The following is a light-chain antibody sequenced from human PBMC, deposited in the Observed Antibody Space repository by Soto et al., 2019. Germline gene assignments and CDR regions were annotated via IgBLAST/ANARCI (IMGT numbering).Light chain of an antibody. J-gene: IGKJ1*01. CDR2: GAS. V-gene: IGKV3-20*01. CDR1: QSVSSY. CDR3: QQNGSSPWT. Sequence: EIVLTQSPATLSLSPGEISTVSCMASQSVSSYLAWYQQKPGRAPRLLIYGASSRATGIPSRFSGSGSGTDFTLTITRLEPEDFAVYYCQQNGSSPWTFGQGTKVDIK.